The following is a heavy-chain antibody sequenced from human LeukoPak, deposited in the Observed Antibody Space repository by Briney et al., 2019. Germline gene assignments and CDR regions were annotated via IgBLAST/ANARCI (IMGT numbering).Heavy chain of an antibody. J-gene: IGHJ4*02. CDR2: SGSTT. CDR3: TRDSSYGDYSKAFDY. CDR1: GLIFSNYA. D-gene: IGHD4-17*01. V-gene: IGHV3-23*01. Sequence: GGSLRLSCAASGLIFSNYAMTWVRQAPGKGLEWVSSSGSTTDYSDSVKGRFTISRGNSKNTLYLQMNSLRADDTAVYYCTRDSSYGDYSKAFDYWGQGALVTVSS.